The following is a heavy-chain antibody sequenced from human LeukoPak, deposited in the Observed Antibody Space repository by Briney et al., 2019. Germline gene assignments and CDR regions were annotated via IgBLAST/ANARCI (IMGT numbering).Heavy chain of an antibody. V-gene: IGHV4-59*01. J-gene: IGHJ6*02. CDR1: GGSISSYY. CDR2: IYYSGST. D-gene: IGHD3-22*01. Sequence: SETLSLTCTVSGGSISSYYWSWIRQPPGKGLEWIGYIYYSGSTNYNPSLKSRVTISVDTSKNQFSLKLSSVTAADTAVYYCARVLTMMAPLEAPYYYGMDVWGQGTTVTVSS. CDR3: ARVLTMMAPLEAPYYYGMDV.